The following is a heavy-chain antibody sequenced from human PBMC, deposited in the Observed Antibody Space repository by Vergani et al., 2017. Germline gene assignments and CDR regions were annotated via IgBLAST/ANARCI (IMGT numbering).Heavy chain of an antibody. Sequence: QLQLQESGPGLVKPSETLSLICTVSGGSISSSSYYWGWIRQPPGKGLEWIGSIYYSGSTYYNPSLKSRITISVDTSKNQFSLNLSSVTAADTAVYYCARRPRSNPLFDYWGQGTLVTVSS. CDR1: GGSISSSSYY. V-gene: IGHV4-39*01. CDR3: ARRPRSNPLFDY. CDR2: IYYSGST. D-gene: IGHD4-11*01. J-gene: IGHJ4*02.